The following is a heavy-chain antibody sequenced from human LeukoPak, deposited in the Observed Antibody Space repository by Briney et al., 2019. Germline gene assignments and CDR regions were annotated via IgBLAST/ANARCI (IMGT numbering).Heavy chain of an antibody. J-gene: IGHJ5*02. CDR1: GFNFSGCV. CDR2: IDPNGEAS. Sequence: PGGSLRLSCAASGFNFSGCVMLWVRQAPGMGLEYVSSIDPNGEASYYANSVKGRFSIFRDNSNNMLYLQMGSLTSADMGVYYCAAQGGRTGAYDPWGQGTLVTVAS. V-gene: IGHV3-64*01. D-gene: IGHD3/OR15-3a*01. CDR3: AAQGGRTGAYDP.